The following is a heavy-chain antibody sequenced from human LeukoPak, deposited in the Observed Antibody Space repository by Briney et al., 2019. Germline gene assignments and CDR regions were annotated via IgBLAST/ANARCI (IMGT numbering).Heavy chain of an antibody. CDR2: IYYSGST. J-gene: IGHJ3*02. CDR3: ARDRGLRYNDI. V-gene: IGHV4-39*07. Sequence: SETLSLTCTVSGGSISSSSYYWGWIRQPPGKGLEWIGSIYYSGSTYYNPSLKSRVTISVDTSKDQFSLKLSSVTAADTAVYYCARDRGLRYNDIWGQGTMVTVSS. CDR1: GGSISSSSYY. D-gene: IGHD1-1*01.